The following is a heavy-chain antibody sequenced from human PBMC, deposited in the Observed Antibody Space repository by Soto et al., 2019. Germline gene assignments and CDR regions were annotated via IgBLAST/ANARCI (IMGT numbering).Heavy chain of an antibody. CDR3: AREGWPLLQTGMDV. V-gene: IGHV3-48*02. Sequence: GGSLRLSCAASGFTFRSYSMNWVRQAPGKGLEWVSYISSSNRTINYADSVKGRFIISRDNAKNSLYLQMHRLRDEDTAVYYCAREGWPLLQTGMDVWGQGTTVTVSS. D-gene: IGHD2-15*01. J-gene: IGHJ6*02. CDR2: ISSSNRTI. CDR1: GFTFRSYS.